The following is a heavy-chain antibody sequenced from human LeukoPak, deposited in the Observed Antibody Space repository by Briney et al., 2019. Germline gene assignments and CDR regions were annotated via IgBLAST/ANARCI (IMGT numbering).Heavy chain of an antibody. CDR1: GYTFTRYW. Sequence: GGSLRLSRAASGYTFTRYWIHWVRQAPGKGLVWVSRINSDGSSTSYADSVKGRFTISRDNAKNTLYLQMNSLRAEDTAVYYCAKDDTASFKVWGKGTTVTVSS. J-gene: IGHJ6*04. D-gene: IGHD5-18*01. CDR2: INSDGSST. CDR3: AKDDTASFKV. V-gene: IGHV3-74*01.